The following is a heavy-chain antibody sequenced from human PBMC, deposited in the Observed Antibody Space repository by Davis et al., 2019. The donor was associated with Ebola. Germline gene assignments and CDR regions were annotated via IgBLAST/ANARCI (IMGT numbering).Heavy chain of an antibody. CDR2: ISSSSSYI. CDR3: ARDDSSGYYPNWYFDL. D-gene: IGHD3-22*01. Sequence: GGSLRLSCAASGFTFSSYSMNWVRQAPGKGLEWVSSISSSSSYIYYADSVKGRFTISRDNAKNSLYLQMNSLRAEDTAVYYCARDDSSGYYPNWYFDLWGRGTLVTVSS. J-gene: IGHJ2*01. V-gene: IGHV3-21*01. CDR1: GFTFSSYS.